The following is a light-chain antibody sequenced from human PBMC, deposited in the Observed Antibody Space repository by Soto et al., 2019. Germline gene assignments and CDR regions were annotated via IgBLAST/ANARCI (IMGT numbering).Light chain of an antibody. V-gene: IGKV1-5*01. J-gene: IGKJ1*01. CDR2: DAS. CDR3: QKYNSAPWT. CDR1: QSISNW. Sequence: DIQMTQSPSTLSASVGDRVTITCRASQSISNWLAWYQQKPGKAPKLLIYDASSLESGVPSRFSGSGSGTEFTLTISSLQPDDFATYYCQKYNSAPWTFGQGTKVDIK.